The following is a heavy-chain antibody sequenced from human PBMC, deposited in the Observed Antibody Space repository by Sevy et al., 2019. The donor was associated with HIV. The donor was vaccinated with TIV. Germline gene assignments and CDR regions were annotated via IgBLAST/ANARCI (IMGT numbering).Heavy chain of an antibody. CDR2: IYSGGNT. CDR1: GFIVSSNY. Sequence: GGSLRLSCAVSGFIVSSNYMTWVRQAPGKGLEWLSVIYSGGNTFYADSVRGRFTISRDNSKNTLYLQMNSLRAEDTAVYYCARGMILEGSWYGMDVWGQGTTVTVSS. V-gene: IGHV3-53*01. CDR3: ARGMILEGSWYGMDV. D-gene: IGHD3-3*01. J-gene: IGHJ6*02.